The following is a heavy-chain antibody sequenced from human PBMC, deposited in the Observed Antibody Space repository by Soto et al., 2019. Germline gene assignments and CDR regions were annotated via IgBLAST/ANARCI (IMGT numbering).Heavy chain of an antibody. CDR3: AREEAVRIERWFDP. J-gene: IGHJ5*02. V-gene: IGHV4-31*03. D-gene: IGHD3-10*01. Sequence: PSETLSLTCTVSGGSVSSHGYYWNWIRQHPGRGLEWIGFISYNGNTHYNPSLKNRVTISVDTSENQFSLTLSSVTAADTAVYYCAREEAVRIERWFDPWGQGXLVTVYS. CDR1: GGSVSSHGYY. CDR2: ISYNGNT.